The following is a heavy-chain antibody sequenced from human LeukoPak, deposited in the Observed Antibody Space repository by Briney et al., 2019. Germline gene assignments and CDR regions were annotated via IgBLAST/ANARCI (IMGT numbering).Heavy chain of an antibody. V-gene: IGHV3-21*01. D-gene: IGHD2-2*01. Sequence: PGGSLRLSCAASGFTFSSYSMNWVRQAPGKGLEWVSSISSSSSYIYYADSVKGRFTISRDNAKNSLYLQMNSLRAEDTAVYYCAREGGSTSCPDYWGQGTLVTVSS. CDR3: AREGGSTSCPDY. CDR1: GFTFSSYS. J-gene: IGHJ4*02. CDR2: ISSSSSYI.